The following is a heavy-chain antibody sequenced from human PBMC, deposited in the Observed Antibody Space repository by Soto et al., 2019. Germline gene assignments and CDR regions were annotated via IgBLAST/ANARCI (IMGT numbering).Heavy chain of an antibody. J-gene: IGHJ4*02. V-gene: IGHV1-46*01. D-gene: IGHD5-12*01. CDR2: INPSGGST. CDR1: GYTFTTYY. CDR3: AREGDGYNLGPSVDFDY. Sequence: QVQLVQSGAEVKKPGASVKVSCKASGYTFTTYYMHWVRQAPGQGLEWMGVINPSGGSTSYAQKFQGRFTVTRDTSTSTLYMELSSLRSEDTAVYYCAREGDGYNLGPSVDFDYWGQGTLVTVSS.